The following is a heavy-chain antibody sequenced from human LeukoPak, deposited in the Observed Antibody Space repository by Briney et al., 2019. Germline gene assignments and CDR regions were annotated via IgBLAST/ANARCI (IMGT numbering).Heavy chain of an antibody. CDR3: AKRIFYDYVWGSSSGAFDI. V-gene: IGHV3-23*01. CDR2: ISGSGGDT. Sequence: GGSLRLSCAASGFTFSSYAMSWVRQAPGKGLEWDSAISGSGGDTYYADSVKGRFTISRDNSKNTLYLQMNSLRAEDTAVYYCAKRIFYDYVWGSSSGAFDIWGQGTMVTVSS. D-gene: IGHD3-16*01. CDR1: GFTFSSYA. J-gene: IGHJ3*02.